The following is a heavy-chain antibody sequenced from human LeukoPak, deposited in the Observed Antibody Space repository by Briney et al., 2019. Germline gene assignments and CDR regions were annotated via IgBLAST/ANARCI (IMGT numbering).Heavy chain of an antibody. J-gene: IGHJ4*02. CDR1: GFTFSNYA. D-gene: IGHD3-9*01. V-gene: IGHV3-23*01. Sequence: PGGSLRLSCAASGFTFSNYAMSWVRQAPGKGLEWGSAIVGSGGSTYYADSGKGRFTISRDNSKNTLFLQMNSLRVEDTALYYCSKWGDYDVLTGYYDSDFWGQGTLVTVSS. CDR2: IVGSGGST. CDR3: SKWGDYDVLTGYYDSDF.